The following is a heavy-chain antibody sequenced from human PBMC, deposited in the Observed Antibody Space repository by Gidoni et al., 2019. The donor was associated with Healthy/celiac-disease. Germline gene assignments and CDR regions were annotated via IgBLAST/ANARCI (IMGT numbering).Heavy chain of an antibody. CDR2: ISGSGGST. CDR1: GFTFSSYA. V-gene: IGHV3-23*01. CDR3: ARTDYGKLYNWFDP. Sequence: EVQLLESGGGLVQPGWSLRLSCAASGFTFSSYAMSWVRQAPGKGLEWVSAISGSGGSTYYEDPVKGRFTISRDNSKNTLYLQKNSLRAEDTAVYYCARTDYGKLYNWFDPWGQGTLVTVSS. J-gene: IGHJ5*02. D-gene: IGHD3-10*01.